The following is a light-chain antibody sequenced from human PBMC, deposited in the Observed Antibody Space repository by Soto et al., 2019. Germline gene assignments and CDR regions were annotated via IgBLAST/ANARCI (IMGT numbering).Light chain of an antibody. V-gene: IGKV3-11*01. CDR3: QQRSNWPPWT. Sequence: EIVLTQSPATLSLSPGERATLSCRASQSVSSYLAWYQQKPGQAPRLLIYDASNRATGIPARFSGSGSGTDFTLPISSLEPEDFAVYYGQQRSNWPPWTFGQGTKVELK. CDR1: QSVSSY. CDR2: DAS. J-gene: IGKJ1*01.